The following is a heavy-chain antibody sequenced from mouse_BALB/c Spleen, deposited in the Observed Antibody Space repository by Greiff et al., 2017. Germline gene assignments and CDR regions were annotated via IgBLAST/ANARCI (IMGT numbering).Heavy chain of an antibody. J-gene: IGHJ4*01. D-gene: IGHD1-1*01. CDR1: GFTFSDYY. CDR3: ARDYYGSSSYAMDY. V-gene: IGHV5-4*02. Sequence: EVKLMESGGGLVKPGGSLKLSCAASGFTFSDYYMYWVRQTPEKRLEWVATISDGGSYTYYPDSVKGRFTISRDNAKNNLYLQMSSLKSEDTAMYYCARDYYGSSSYAMDYWGQGTSVTVSS. CDR2: ISDGGSYT.